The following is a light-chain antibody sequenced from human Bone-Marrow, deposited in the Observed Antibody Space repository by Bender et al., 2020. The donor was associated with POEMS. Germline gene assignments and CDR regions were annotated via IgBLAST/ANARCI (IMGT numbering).Light chain of an antibody. Sequence: QSALTQPASVSGSPGQSITISCTGSSSDVGSYNLVSWYQQHPGKAPKLMIYEVSKRPSGVSNRFSGSKSGNTASLTISGLHPEDEADYYCCSYAGSSSWVFGGGTRLTVL. CDR1: SSDVGSYNL. CDR3: CSYAGSSSWV. CDR2: EVS. V-gene: IGLV2-23*02. J-gene: IGLJ3*02.